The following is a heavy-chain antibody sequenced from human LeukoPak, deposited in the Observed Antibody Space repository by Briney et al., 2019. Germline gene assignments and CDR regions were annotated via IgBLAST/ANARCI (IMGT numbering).Heavy chain of an antibody. CDR3: ARVQHYYDSSGYYYDAFDI. D-gene: IGHD3-22*01. V-gene: IGHV4-4*02. CDR1: GGSISSSNW. J-gene: IGHJ3*02. CDR2: IYQSGST. Sequence: PSGALSLTCVVSGGSISSSNWWSWVRQPPGKGLEWMGEIYQSGSTNYIPSLKTRVTISVDKSKNQFSLSLTSVTAADTALYYCARVQHYYDSSGYYYDAFDIWGQGTMVTVSS.